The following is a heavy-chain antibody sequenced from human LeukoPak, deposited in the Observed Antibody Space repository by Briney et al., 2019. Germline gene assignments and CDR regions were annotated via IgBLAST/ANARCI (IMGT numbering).Heavy chain of an antibody. CDR3: ASFSSYYYDSSALDPFYYYYYYMDV. Sequence: SETLSLTCAVYGGSFSGYYWSWIRQPPGKGLEWIGEINHSGSTNYNPSLKSRVTISVDTSKNQFSLKLSSVTAADTAVYYCASFSSYYYDSSALDPFYYYYYYMDVWGKGTTVTVSS. CDR2: INHSGST. J-gene: IGHJ6*03. V-gene: IGHV4-34*01. D-gene: IGHD3-22*01. CDR1: GGSFSGYY.